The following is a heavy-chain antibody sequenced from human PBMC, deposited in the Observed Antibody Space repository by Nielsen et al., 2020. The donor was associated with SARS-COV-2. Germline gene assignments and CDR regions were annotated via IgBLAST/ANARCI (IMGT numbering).Heavy chain of an antibody. CDR3: ARDQPSYDILTGYLIDY. CDR1: GFTFSSYA. CDR2: ISSSSSTI. Sequence: GGSLRLSCAASGFTFSSYAMHWVRQAPGKGLEWVSYISSSSSTIYYADSVKSRFTISRDNAKNSLYLQMNSLRAEDTAVYYCARDQPSYDILTGYLIDYWGQGTLVTVSS. D-gene: IGHD3-9*01. J-gene: IGHJ4*02. V-gene: IGHV3-48*01.